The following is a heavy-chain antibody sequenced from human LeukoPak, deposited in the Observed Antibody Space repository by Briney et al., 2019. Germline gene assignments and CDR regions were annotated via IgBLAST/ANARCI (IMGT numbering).Heavy chain of an antibody. CDR1: GFTFSSYG. CDR2: IWYDGSNK. J-gene: IGHJ6*02. Sequence: GGSLRLSCAASGFTFSSYGMHWVRQAPGKGLEWVAVIWYDGSNKYYADSVKGRFTISRDNSKNTLYLQMNSLRAEDTAVYYCASSGITMVRGVITKIPSGDYGMDVWGQGTTVTVSS. D-gene: IGHD3-10*01. CDR3: ASSGITMVRGVITKIPSGDYGMDV. V-gene: IGHV3-33*01.